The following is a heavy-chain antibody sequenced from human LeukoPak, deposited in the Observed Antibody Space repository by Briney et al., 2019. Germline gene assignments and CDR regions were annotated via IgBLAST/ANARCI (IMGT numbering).Heavy chain of an antibody. J-gene: IGHJ4*02. CDR1: GYTFTDYF. CDR2: INPNTGGT. D-gene: IGHD2-2*01. Sequence: GASVKVSCKASGYTFTDYFMHWVRPAPGQGPEWMGWINPNTGGTNYAEKFQGRVTLTRETSISTAYMEVSRLRSDDTAVYSCARDLGIYCSSISCPIDYWGQRTLLTVSS. V-gene: IGHV1-2*02. CDR3: ARDLGIYCSSISCPIDY.